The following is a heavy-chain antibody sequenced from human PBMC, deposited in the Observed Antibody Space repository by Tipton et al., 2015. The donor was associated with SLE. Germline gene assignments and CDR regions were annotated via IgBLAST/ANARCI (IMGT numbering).Heavy chain of an antibody. V-gene: IGHV4-39*07. Sequence: GLVKPSETLSLTCTVSGGSISSSYYYWGWIRQPPGKGLEWIGSVYYSGYTFYNPSLKSRVTISGDTSKNQFSLRVSSVTAADTAVYYCARGYLGCFGPWGPGTLVTVSS. D-gene: IGHD3-9*01. J-gene: IGHJ5*02. CDR1: GGSISSSYYY. CDR3: ARGYLGCFGP. CDR2: VYYSGYT.